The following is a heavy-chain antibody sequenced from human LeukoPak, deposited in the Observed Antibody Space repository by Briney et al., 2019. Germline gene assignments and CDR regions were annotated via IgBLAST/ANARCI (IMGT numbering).Heavy chain of an antibody. D-gene: IGHD3-10*01. V-gene: IGHV4-34*01. J-gene: IGHJ4*02. Sequence: SETLSLTCAVYGEPFSAYYWTWIRQPPGKGLEWIGEINHSGSTNYNPSLKSRVFISVDSPKNQFSLRLSSVTAADAAVYYCAREYYGSGENYFDYWGQGTLVTVSS. CDR2: INHSGST. CDR1: GEPFSAYY. CDR3: AREYYGSGENYFDY.